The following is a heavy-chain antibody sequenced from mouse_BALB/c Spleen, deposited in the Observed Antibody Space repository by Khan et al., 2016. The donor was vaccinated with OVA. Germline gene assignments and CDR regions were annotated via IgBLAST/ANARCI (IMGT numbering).Heavy chain of an antibody. J-gene: IGHJ3*01. CDR1: GFYIKDTY. CDR3: ATPYGNPFAY. CDR2: IDPPNDDS. Sequence: EVQLQQSGAELVKPGASVQLSCSVSGFYIKDTYIHWVKQRPEQGLEWIGGIDPPNDDSKYGPKFQNKATLTADTSPNIVYLQFSSLTSEDTAVYYCATPYGNPFAYWDQGTLVSVSA. V-gene: IGHV14-3*02. D-gene: IGHD2-1*01.